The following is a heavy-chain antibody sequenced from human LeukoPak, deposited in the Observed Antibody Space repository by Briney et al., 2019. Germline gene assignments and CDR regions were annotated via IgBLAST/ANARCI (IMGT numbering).Heavy chain of an antibody. D-gene: IGHD3-16*01. Sequence: GGSLRLSCAASGFTFSSYGMHWARQAPGKGLEWVAVISYDASNKYYADSVKGRFTISRDNSKNTLYLQMNSLRAEDTAVYYCAFLRRGAFDYWGQGTLVTVSS. CDR2: ISYDASNK. CDR3: AFLRRGAFDY. J-gene: IGHJ4*02. CDR1: GFTFSSYG. V-gene: IGHV3-30*03.